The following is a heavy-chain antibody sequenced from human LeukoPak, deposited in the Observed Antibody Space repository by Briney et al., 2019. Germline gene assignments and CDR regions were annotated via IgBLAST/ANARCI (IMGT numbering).Heavy chain of an antibody. V-gene: IGHV4-59*01. Sequence: SETLSLTCTVSGGSISSYYLSWIRQPPGKGLEWIGYIYYSGSTNYNPSLKSRVTISVDTSKNQFSLKLSSVTAADTAVYHCARTSRSWDWFDPWGQGTLVTVSS. CDR2: IYYSGST. CDR3: ARTSRSWDWFDP. CDR1: GGSISSYY. D-gene: IGHD6-13*01. J-gene: IGHJ5*02.